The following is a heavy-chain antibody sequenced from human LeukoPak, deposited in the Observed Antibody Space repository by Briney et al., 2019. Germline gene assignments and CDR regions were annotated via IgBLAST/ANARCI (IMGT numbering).Heavy chain of an antibody. J-gene: IGHJ5*02. CDR2: INPNSGGT. Sequence: ASVKVSCKASGYTFTGYYMHWVRQAPGQGLEWMGWINPNSGGTNYAQKFQGRVTMTRDTSISTAHMELSRLRSDDTAVYYCARVGDFWSGYHPQDWFDPWGQGTLVTVSS. D-gene: IGHD3-3*01. CDR1: GYTFTGYY. CDR3: ARVGDFWSGYHPQDWFDP. V-gene: IGHV1-2*02.